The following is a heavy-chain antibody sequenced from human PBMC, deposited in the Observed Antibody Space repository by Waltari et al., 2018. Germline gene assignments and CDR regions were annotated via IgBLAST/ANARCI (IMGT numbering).Heavy chain of an antibody. V-gene: IGHV4-61*02. J-gene: IGHJ6*02. CDR2: IYTSGST. CDR1: GGSISSGSYS. D-gene: IGHD4-4*01. Sequence: QVQLQESGPGLVKPSQTLSLPCTVSGGSISSGSYSWSWIRQPAGKGLEWIGRIYTSGSTNYNPSLKSRVTISVDTSKNQFSLKLSSVTAADTAVYYCASGTTPYYYGMDVWGQGTTVTVSS. CDR3: ASGTTPYYYGMDV.